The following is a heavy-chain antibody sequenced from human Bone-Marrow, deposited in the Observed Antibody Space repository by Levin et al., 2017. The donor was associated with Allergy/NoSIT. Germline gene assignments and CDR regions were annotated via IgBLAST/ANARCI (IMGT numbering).Heavy chain of an antibody. Sequence: GGSLRLSCTGSGYTFTDYWITWVRQTPGRGLEWMGRIDPSDSYTDYSPSVQGHVTMSADKSIRTTYLYWTSLTTSDTAIYYCASLRGSGSFYPDFWGQGTLVTVSS. CDR1: GYTFTDYW. J-gene: IGHJ4*02. CDR3: ASLRGSGSFYPDF. CDR2: IDPSDSYT. D-gene: IGHD3-10*01. V-gene: IGHV5-10-1*01.